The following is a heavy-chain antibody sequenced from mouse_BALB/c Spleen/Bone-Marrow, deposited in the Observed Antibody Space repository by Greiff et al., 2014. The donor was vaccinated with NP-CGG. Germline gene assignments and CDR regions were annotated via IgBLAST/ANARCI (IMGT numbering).Heavy chain of an antibody. CDR3: AREEYGNYDRSFDY. V-gene: IGHV1-63*02. J-gene: IGHJ2*01. D-gene: IGHD2-10*02. Sequence: QVQLQQSGAELVRPGTSVKISCKASGYTFANYWLGWLKQRPGHGLEWIGEIYPGGGYINYNEKFKGKATLTADTSSSTAYMRLSSLTSEESAVYFCAREEYGNYDRSFDYWGQGTTLTVSS. CDR1: GYTFANYW. CDR2: IYPGGGYI.